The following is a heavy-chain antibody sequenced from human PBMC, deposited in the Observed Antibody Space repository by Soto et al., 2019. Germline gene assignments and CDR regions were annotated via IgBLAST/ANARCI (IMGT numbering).Heavy chain of an antibody. J-gene: IGHJ5*02. CDR1: GYTLTSYY. V-gene: IGHV1-46*01. CDR2: INPSGGST. CDR3: ARDYYYDSSGYPNWFDP. D-gene: IGHD3-22*01. Sequence: GASVKVSCKASGYTLTSYYMHWVRQAPGQGLEWMGIINPSGGSTSYAQKFQGRVTMTRDTSTSTVYMELSSLRSEDTAVYYCARDYYYDSSGYPNWFDPWGQGTLVTVS.